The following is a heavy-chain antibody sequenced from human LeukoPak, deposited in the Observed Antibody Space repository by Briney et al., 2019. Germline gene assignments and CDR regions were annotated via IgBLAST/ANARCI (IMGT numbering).Heavy chain of an antibody. D-gene: IGHD2-21*01. J-gene: IGHJ1*01. CDR2: INTDGSST. CDR3: YGGDAEN. V-gene: IGHV3-74*01. Sequence: PGGPLRLSCAASGFTFSSYWMHWVRQAPGKGLVWVSRINTDGSSTRYADSVKGRFTISRDNAKSTLYLQMNSLRAEDTAVYYCYGGDAENWGQGTLVTVSS. CDR1: GFTFSSYW.